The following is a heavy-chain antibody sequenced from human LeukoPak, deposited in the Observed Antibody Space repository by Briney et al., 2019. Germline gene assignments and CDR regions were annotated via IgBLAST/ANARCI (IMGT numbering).Heavy chain of an antibody. CDR3: AKDGDGIQYSDY. CDR2: ITTGGTDT. Sequence: PGGTLRLSCAASRFAFSSYVMSWVRQAPGEGLEWVSTITTGGTDTYYADSVKGRFTISRDDSKNTLFLQMNSLSAEDTAVYYCAKDGDGIQYSDYWGQGTLVTVSS. V-gene: IGHV3-23*01. CDR1: RFAFSSYV. J-gene: IGHJ4*02. D-gene: IGHD7-27*01.